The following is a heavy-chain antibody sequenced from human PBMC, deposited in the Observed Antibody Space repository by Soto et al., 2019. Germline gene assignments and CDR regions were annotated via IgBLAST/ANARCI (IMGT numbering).Heavy chain of an antibody. D-gene: IGHD5-18*01. CDR2: IYYSGRT. J-gene: IGHJ4*02. CDR1: GGSISSSSYY. V-gene: IGHV4-39*01. CDR3: ARERSYGYTDY. Sequence: QLQLQESGPGLVKPSETLSLTCTVSGGSISSSSYYWGWIRQPPGKGLEWIGSIYYSGRTYYNPSLKSRVTTSVDTSKNQFSLKLSSVPAADTAVYYCARERSYGYTDYWGQGTLVTVSS.